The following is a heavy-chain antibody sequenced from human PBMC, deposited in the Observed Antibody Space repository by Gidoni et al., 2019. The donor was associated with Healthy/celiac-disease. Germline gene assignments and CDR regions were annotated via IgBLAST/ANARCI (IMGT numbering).Heavy chain of an antibody. CDR2: IYYSGST. J-gene: IGHJ6*02. CDR3: ARSGYSSGRLLTGRPAPHSRANHYYYYGMDV. V-gene: IGHV4-59*01. Sequence: QVQLQESGPGLVKPSETLSLTCTVSGGSISSYYWSWIRQPPGKGLEWIGYIYYSGSTNYNPSLKSRVTISVDTSKNQFSLKLSSVTAADTAVYYCARSGYSSGRLLTGRPAPHSRANHYYYYGMDVWGQGTTVTVSS. CDR1: GGSISSYY. D-gene: IGHD6-19*01.